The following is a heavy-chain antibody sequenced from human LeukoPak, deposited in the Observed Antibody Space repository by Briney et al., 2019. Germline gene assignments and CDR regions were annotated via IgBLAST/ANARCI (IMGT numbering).Heavy chain of an antibody. V-gene: IGHV1-69*06. D-gene: IGHD3-22*01. Sequence: ASVKVSCKTSGGTFSSFAITWVRQTPGQGLEWMGGIIPIFGTTNYAQKFQDRVTITADKSTSTAYMELSSLRSEDTAVYYCARGPGGGYYDSTGSRPFDSWGQGTLVTVSA. J-gene: IGHJ4*02. CDR2: IIPIFGTT. CDR1: GGTFSSFA. CDR3: ARGPGGGYYDSTGSRPFDS.